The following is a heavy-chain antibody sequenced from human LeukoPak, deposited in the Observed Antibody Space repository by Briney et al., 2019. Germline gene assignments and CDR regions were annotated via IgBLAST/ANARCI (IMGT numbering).Heavy chain of an antibody. CDR2: IYQSGKT. D-gene: IGHD3-22*01. V-gene: IGHV4-30-2*01. Sequence: SETLSLTCDVSGGSISSGLYSRTWLRQPPGRGLEWIGYIYQSGKTDYSPSLKSRVTISVDTSNNQFSLSLTSVTAADTAVYYCARGTSAYAFATGGLDVWGRGTTVTVSS. CDR1: GGSISSGLYS. J-gene: IGHJ6*02. CDR3: ARGTSAYAFATGGLDV.